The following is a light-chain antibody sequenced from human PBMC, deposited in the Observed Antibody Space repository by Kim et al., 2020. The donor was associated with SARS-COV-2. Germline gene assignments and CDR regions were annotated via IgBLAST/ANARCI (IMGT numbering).Light chain of an antibody. CDR2: AAS. J-gene: IGKJ5*01. CDR3: QQYGSSPLT. V-gene: IGKV3-20*01. Sequence: SPGVRVALSCRASQSVRSSNLAWYQQKPGQAPRLLIYAASSRATGFPDRFSGSGSGTDFTLTISRLEPEDCAVYYCQQYGSSPLTFGQGTRLEIK. CDR1: QSVRSSN.